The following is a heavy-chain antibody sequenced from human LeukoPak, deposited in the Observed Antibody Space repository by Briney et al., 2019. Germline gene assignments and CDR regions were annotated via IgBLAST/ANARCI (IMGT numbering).Heavy chain of an antibody. J-gene: IGHJ4*02. Sequence: GGSLRLSCAASGFTFSSYEMNWVRQAPGKGLEWVSYISSGGNTIYYADSVKGRFSISRDNAKNSLYLQMNSLRAEDTAVYYCAREGGSYYFDYWGQGTLATVSS. CDR3: AREGGSYYFDY. CDR1: GFTFSSYE. D-gene: IGHD1-26*01. CDR2: ISSGGNTI. V-gene: IGHV3-48*03.